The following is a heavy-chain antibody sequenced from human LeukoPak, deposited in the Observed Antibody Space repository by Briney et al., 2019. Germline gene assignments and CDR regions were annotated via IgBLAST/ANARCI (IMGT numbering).Heavy chain of an antibody. Sequence: ASVKVSCKASGGTFSSYAISWVRQAPGQGLEWMGGIIPIFGTANYAQKFQGRVTITTDESTSTAYMELRSLRSDDTAVYYCARDFQYDDYYDSSGYLFDYWGQGTLVTVSS. CDR3: ARDFQYDDYYDSSGYLFDY. CDR2: IIPIFGTA. J-gene: IGHJ4*02. CDR1: GGTFSSYA. V-gene: IGHV1-69*05. D-gene: IGHD3-22*01.